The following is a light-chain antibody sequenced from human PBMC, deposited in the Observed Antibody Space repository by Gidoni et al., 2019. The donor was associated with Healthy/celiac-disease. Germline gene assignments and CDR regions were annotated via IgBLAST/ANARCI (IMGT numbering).Light chain of an antibody. CDR1: QSVLYSSNNKNY. CDR2: WAS. Sequence: DIVMTQSPASLAVSLGERATINCKSSQSVLYSSNNKNYLAWYQQKPGQPPKLLIYWASTRESGVPERFSGSGSGTDFTLTISSLQAEDVAVYYCQQYYSTPQTFGGGTKVEIK. J-gene: IGKJ4*01. CDR3: QQYYSTPQT. V-gene: IGKV4-1*01.